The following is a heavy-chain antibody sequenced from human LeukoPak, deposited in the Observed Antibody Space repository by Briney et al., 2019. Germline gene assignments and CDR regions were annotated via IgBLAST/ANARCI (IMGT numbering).Heavy chain of an antibody. J-gene: IGHJ6*03. Sequence: SETLSLTCAVSGFSISNGYYWVWIRQPPGRGLEWIGSLYHSDSAYYNTSLRSRVSMSVDTSKNQFSLALSFVTAADTAVYYCARQHDSYYYYFIDAWGSGTTVTVSS. CDR1: GFSISNGYY. V-gene: IGHV4-38-2*01. CDR2: LYHSDSA. CDR3: ARQHDSYYYYFIDA.